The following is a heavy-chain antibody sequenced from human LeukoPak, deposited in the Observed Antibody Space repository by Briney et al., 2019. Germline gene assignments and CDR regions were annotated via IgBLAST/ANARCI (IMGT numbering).Heavy chain of an antibody. CDR3: TKGDSQETGSYYNDY. CDR2: IGAGGGTT. V-gene: IGHV3-23*01. Sequence: QLGGSLRLSCAASGFTFSSYAMSWVRQAPGKGLEWVSAIGAGGGTTYYADSVKGRFTIARDNSRNTLYLEMNSLRAEDTAVYYCTKGDSQETGSYYNDYWGQGTLVTVSS. J-gene: IGHJ4*02. D-gene: IGHD3-10*01. CDR1: GFTFSSYA.